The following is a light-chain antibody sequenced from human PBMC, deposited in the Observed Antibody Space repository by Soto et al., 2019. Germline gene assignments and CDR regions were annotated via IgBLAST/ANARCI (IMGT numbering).Light chain of an antibody. J-gene: IGLJ1*01. CDR3: CSYTTSNTRQIV. CDR2: DVS. V-gene: IGLV2-14*01. CDR1: SSDVGGYNY. Sequence: QSVLTQPASVSGSPGQSITISCTGTSSDVGGYNYFSWYQQHPGKAPKFMIYDVSNRPSGVSNRFSGSKSGNTASLTIFGLQAEDEADYYCCSYTTSNTRQIVFGTGTKVT.